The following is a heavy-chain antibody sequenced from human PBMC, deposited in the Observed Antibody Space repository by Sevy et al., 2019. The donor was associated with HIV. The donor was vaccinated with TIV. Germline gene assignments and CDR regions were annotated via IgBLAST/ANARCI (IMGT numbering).Heavy chain of an antibody. V-gene: IGHV3-30-3*01. J-gene: IGHJ4*02. Sequence: GGSLRLSCAASRFTFSSSAMHWVRQAPGKGLDWVAFISYDGTDKYYADSVKGRFTISRDNSRNTLSLQMNSLRAEDTAVYYCVRDWVSSGWYRGYYFDYWGQGTLVTVSS. CDR3: VRDWVSSGWYRGYYFDY. CDR1: RFTFSSSA. CDR2: ISYDGTDK. D-gene: IGHD6-19*01.